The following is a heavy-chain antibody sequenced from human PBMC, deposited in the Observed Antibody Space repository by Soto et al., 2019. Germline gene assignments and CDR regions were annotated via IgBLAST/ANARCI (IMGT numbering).Heavy chain of an antibody. CDR1: GGSFSGYF. J-gene: IGHJ4*02. V-gene: IGHV4-34*12. CDR2: IFHGGST. CDR3: VRPHYDSNTFYYFFDY. D-gene: IGHD3-22*01. Sequence: KASETLSLTCAVYGGSFSGYFWSWIRQPPGKGLEWIGEIFHGGSTNYSPSLKSRVTISVDTSKNQFSLELSSVTAADTAVYYCVRPHYDSNTFYYFFDYWGQGTLVTVSS.